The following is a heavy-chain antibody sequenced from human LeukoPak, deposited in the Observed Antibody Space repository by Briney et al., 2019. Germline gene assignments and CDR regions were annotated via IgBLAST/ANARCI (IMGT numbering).Heavy chain of an antibody. CDR3: ARDGRNGYDFDY. J-gene: IGHJ4*02. D-gene: IGHD2-15*01. CDR2: ILHDGSNQ. CDR1: GVTFNRYG. V-gene: IGHV3-33*01. Sequence: GGALRVSCAASGVTFNRYGMDWVRQAPGKGREWVAVILHDGSNQYYAGSVKGGCTISRENIKSTRCMRIYTPRAEKTALYFSARDGRNGYDFDYWGQGSLVTVS.